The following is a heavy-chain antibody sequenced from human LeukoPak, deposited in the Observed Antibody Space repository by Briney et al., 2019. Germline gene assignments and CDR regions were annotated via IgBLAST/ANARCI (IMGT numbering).Heavy chain of an antibody. CDR2: ISAYNGNT. V-gene: IGHV1-18*01. D-gene: IGHD3-22*01. Sequence: ASVKVSCKASGYTFTSYGISWVRQAPGQGLEWMGLISAYNGNTNYAQKLQGRVTMTTDTSTSTAYMELRSPRSDDTAVYYCAREILGSGYYYVPLGYWGQGTLVTVSS. CDR3: AREILGSGYYYVPLGY. CDR1: GYTFTSYG. J-gene: IGHJ4*02.